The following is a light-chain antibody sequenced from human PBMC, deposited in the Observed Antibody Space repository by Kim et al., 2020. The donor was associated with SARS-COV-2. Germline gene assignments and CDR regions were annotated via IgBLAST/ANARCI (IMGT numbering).Light chain of an antibody. CDR1: QSISSW. CDR2: DAS. V-gene: IGKV1-5*01. CDR3: QQVNSYPWT. J-gene: IGKJ1*01. Sequence: DIQMTQSPSTLSASVGDRVTITCRASQSISSWLAWYHQKPGKAPKLLIYDASSLESGVPSRFSGSGSGTEFTLTISSLQPDDFGAYYCQQVNSYPWTFGQGTKVDIK.